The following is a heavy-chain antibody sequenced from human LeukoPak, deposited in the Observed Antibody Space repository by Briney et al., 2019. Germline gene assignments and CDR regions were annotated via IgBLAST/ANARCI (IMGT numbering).Heavy chain of an antibody. CDR2: IIPILGIA. D-gene: IGHD3-3*01. V-gene: IGHV1-69*02. CDR1: GGTFSSYT. CDR3: ATPHYDFCSGYPHQYYYYGMDV. J-gene: IGHJ6*02. Sequence: SVKVSCKASGGTFSSYTISWVRQAPGQGLEWMGRIIPILGIANYAQKFQGRVTITADKSTSTAYMELSSLRSEDTAVYYCATPHYDFCSGYPHQYYYYGMDVWGQGTTVTVSS.